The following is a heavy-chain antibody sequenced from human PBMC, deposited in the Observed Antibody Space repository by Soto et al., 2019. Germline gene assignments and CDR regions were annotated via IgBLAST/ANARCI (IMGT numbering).Heavy chain of an antibody. CDR1: GFTFSSYS. J-gene: IGHJ4*02. D-gene: IGHD6-13*01. Sequence: GGSLRLSCEGSGFTFSSYSMNWVRQAPGKGLEWVSSISGSGGYIYYADSVKGRFTISRDNAKNSLYLQMTSLRDEDTALYYCARDRQSTPWYAADYWGQGSLVTVSS. CDR2: ISGSGGYI. V-gene: IGHV3-21*01. CDR3: ARDRQSTPWYAADY.